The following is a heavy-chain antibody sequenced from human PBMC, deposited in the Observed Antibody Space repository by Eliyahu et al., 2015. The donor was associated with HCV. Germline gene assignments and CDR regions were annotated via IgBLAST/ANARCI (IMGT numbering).Heavy chain of an antibody. J-gene: IGHJ6*03. CDR3: TTGAPGGFDYYLDV. D-gene: IGHD3-10*01. CDR1: GXTFXKAW. V-gene: IGHV3-15*01. Sequence: EVQLVESGGGLVKPGGSLRLSCXASGXTFXKAWXSWGRQGPGKGLEWIGRIKSKTDGGTTDYAAPVKGRFTISRDDSKSTLYLQMNSLKTEDTAVYYCTTGAPGGFDYYLDVWGQGTTVTVSS. CDR2: IKSKTDGGTT.